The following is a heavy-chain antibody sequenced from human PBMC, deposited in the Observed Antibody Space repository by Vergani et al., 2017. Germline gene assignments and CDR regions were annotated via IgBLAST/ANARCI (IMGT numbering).Heavy chain of an antibody. CDR2: IKQVGSEK. D-gene: IGHD2-2*01. V-gene: IGHV3-7*01. CDR3: ARDGDLVYCSSTSCRLYYYDGMDV. J-gene: IGHJ6*02. CDR1: GSTFSSFW. Sequence: EVQLVEPGGGWVQLGGPLRSPCAALGSTFSSFWMSWVGKAPGKGLEWVANIKQVGSEKYYVDSVKGRFTISRDNAKTSLYLKMNSQRAEDTAVYYCARDGDLVYCSSTSCRLYYYDGMDVWGQGTTVTVSS.